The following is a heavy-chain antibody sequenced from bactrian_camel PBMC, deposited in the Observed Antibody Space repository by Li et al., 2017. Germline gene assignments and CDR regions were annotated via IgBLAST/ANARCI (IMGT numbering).Heavy chain of an antibody. V-gene: IGHV3S1*01. CDR3: GADPCPYGGSWYPTY. Sequence: HVQLVESGGGSVQAGGSLRLTCTAATYSNYCMGWFRQAPGNEREGVVGIYTRGLIAYLSDSVKGRFTISRDNTKNTVYLQMNSLKLEDTAMYYCGADPCPYGGSWYPTYWGQGTQVTVS. CDR1: TYSNYC. D-gene: IGHD6*01. CDR2: IYTRGLIA. J-gene: IGHJ4*01.